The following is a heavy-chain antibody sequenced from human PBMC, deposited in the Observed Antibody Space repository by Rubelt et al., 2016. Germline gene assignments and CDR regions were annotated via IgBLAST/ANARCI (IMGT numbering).Heavy chain of an antibody. CDR2: IRQDGNEI. V-gene: IGHV3-7*03. Sequence: WVAIIRQDGNEIYYVDSVKGRITISRDSAKNSLYLQMNTLRVEDTAVYYCARVEVYGGSGSHFDYWGQGTLATVAS. D-gene: IGHD3-10*01. J-gene: IGHJ4*02. CDR3: ARVEVYGGSGSHFDY.